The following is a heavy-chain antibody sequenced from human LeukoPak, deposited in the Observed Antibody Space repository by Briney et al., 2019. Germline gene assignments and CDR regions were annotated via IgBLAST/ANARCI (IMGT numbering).Heavy chain of an antibody. Sequence: GGSLSLSCAASGFTFSSYAMSWVRQAPGKGLEWVSAISGSGGSTYYADSVKGRFTISRDNSKNTLHLQMNSLRAEDTAVYYCASRPYYYDSSGYYGREDYWGQGTLVTVSS. CDR3: ASRPYYYDSSGYYGREDY. V-gene: IGHV3-23*01. CDR1: GFTFSSYA. D-gene: IGHD3-22*01. CDR2: ISGSGGST. J-gene: IGHJ4*02.